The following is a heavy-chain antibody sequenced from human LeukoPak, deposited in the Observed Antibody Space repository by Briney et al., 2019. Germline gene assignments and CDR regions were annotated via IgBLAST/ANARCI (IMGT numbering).Heavy chain of an antibody. CDR3: ARGETIRLYYFDY. CDR2: ISWNSGSI. D-gene: IGHD1-14*01. V-gene: IGHV3-9*01. J-gene: IGHJ4*01. CDR1: GFTFDDYA. Sequence: GRSLRLSCAASGFTFDDYAMHWVRQAPGKGLEWVSGISWNSGSIGYADSVRGRFTISRDNSKNTLYLQMNSLRAEDTAVYYCARGETIRLYYFDYWGQGTLVTVSS.